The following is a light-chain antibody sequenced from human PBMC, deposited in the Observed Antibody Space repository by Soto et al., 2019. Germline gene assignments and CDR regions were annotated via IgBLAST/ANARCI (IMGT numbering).Light chain of an antibody. CDR2: GAS. CDR1: QSVGSN. V-gene: IGKV3-15*01. CDR3: QQLNSYPFT. J-gene: IGKJ3*01. Sequence: EIVMTQSPATLSVSPGERASLSCRASQSVGSNLAWYQQTAGQAPRLLIYGASTRATGIPARFSGSGSGTEFTLTISSLQPEDFATYYCQQLNSYPFTFGPGTKVDIK.